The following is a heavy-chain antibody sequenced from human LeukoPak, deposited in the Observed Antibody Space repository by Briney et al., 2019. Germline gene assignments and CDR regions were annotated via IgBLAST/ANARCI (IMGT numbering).Heavy chain of an antibody. CDR3: ARGWELTAVDYYYMDV. D-gene: IGHD1-26*01. V-gene: IGHV3-74*01. CDR1: GYTFSNYW. J-gene: IGHJ6*03. Sequence: TGGSLRLSCAASGYTFSNYWMHWVRQAPGKGLVWVSRINSGGSSTNYADSVKGRFTISRDNAKNTLYLQMNSLRAEDTAVYYRARGWELTAVDYYYMDVWGKGTTVTVSS. CDR2: INSGGSST.